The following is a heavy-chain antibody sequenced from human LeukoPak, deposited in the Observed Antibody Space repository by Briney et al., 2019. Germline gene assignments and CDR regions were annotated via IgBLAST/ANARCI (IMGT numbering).Heavy chain of an antibody. CDR2: INPNSGGT. Sequence: ASVKVSCKASGYTFTGYYMHWVRQAPGHGLEWMGWINPNSGGTNYAQKFQGRVTMTRDTSISTAYMELSRLRSDDTAVYYCARDRWELLTFDYWGQGTLVTVSS. J-gene: IGHJ4*02. V-gene: IGHV1-2*02. D-gene: IGHD1-26*01. CDR3: ARDRWELLTFDY. CDR1: GYTFTGYY.